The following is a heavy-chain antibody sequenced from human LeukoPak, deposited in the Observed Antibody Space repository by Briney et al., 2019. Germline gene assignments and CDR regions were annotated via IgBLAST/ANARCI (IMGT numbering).Heavy chain of an antibody. Sequence: GGSLRLSCAASGFTFSSYGMHWVRQAPGKGLEWVAVISYDGSNKYYADSVKGRFTISRDNSKNTLYLQMNSLRAEDTAVYYCARAPSGWRYYYMDVWGKGTTVTVSS. CDR3: ARAPSGWRYYYMDV. V-gene: IGHV3-30*04. CDR2: ISYDGSNK. CDR1: GFTFSSYG. D-gene: IGHD6-19*01. J-gene: IGHJ6*03.